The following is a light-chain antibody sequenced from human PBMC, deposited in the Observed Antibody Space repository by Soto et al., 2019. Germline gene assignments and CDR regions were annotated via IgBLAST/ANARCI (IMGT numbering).Light chain of an antibody. CDR1: QSVSSY. CDR2: DTS. J-gene: IGKJ4*01. Sequence: EIVLTQSPATLSLTPGERATLSCRASQSVSSYLAWYQQKPGQAPRLLIYDTSNRATGIPAWFSGSRSGTDFTLTISSLEPEDFAVYYCQLRSNWLLTFGGGTKVEI. CDR3: QLRSNWLLT. V-gene: IGKV3-11*01.